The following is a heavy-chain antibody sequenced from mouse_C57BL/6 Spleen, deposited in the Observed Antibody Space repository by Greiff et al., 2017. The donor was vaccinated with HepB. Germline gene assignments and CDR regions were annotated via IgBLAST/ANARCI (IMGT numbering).Heavy chain of an antibody. J-gene: IGHJ1*03. CDR3: AKEGYSNGGDWYFDV. V-gene: IGHV2-5*01. Sequence: QVQLQQSGPGLVQPSQSLSITCTVSGFSLTSYGVHWVRQSPGKGLEWLGVIWRGGSTDYNAAFMSRLSITKDNSKSQVFFKMNSLQADDTAIYYCAKEGYSNGGDWYFDVWGTGTTVTVSS. CDR2: IWRGGST. D-gene: IGHD2-5*01. CDR1: GFSLTSYG.